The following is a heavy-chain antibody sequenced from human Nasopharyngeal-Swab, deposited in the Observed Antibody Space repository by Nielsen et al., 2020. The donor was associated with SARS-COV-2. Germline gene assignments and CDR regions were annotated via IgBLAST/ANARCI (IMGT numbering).Heavy chain of an antibody. J-gene: IGHJ4*02. Sequence: GGSLRLSCAASGFTFSSYNMNWVRQAPGKGLEWVSSISSSSSYINYADSVKGRFTISRDNAKNSLYLQMNSLRAEDTAVYYCASDSSSCSYWGQGTLVTVSS. CDR2: ISSSSSYI. V-gene: IGHV3-21*01. CDR1: GFTFSSYN. CDR3: ASDSSSCSY. D-gene: IGHD6-13*01.